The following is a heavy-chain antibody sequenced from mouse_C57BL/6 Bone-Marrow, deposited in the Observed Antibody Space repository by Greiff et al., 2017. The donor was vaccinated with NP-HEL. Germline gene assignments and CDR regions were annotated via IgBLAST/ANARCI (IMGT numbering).Heavy chain of an antibody. CDR3: ARAIYYDSHYAMDY. CDR2: INYDGSST. D-gene: IGHD2-4*01. J-gene: IGHJ4*01. Sequence: DVQLQESEGGLVQPGSSMKLSCTASGFTFSDYYMAWVRQVPEKGLEWVANINYDGSSTYYLDSLKSRFIISRDNAKNILYLQMSSLKSEDTATYDCARAIYYDSHYAMDYWGQGTSVTVSS. CDR1: GFTFSDYY. V-gene: IGHV5-16*01.